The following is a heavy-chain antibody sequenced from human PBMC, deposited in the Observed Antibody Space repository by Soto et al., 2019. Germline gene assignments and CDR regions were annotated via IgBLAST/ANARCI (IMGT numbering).Heavy chain of an antibody. V-gene: IGHV1-69*13. CDR3: ARGLRGIEAAGYDY. D-gene: IGHD6-13*01. CDR1: GGTFGSYA. CDR2: IIPIFGTA. J-gene: IGHJ4*02. Sequence: SVKVSCKASGGTFGSYAISWVRQAPGQGLEWMGGIIPIFGTANYAQKFQGRVTITADESTSTAYMELSSLRSEDTAVYYCARGLRGIEAAGYDYWGQGTLVTVPS.